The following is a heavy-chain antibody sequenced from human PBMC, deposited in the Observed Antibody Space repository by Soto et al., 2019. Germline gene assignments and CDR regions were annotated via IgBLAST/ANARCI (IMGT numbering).Heavy chain of an antibody. D-gene: IGHD6-19*01. CDR2: IYPGDSDT. J-gene: IGHJ4*02. V-gene: IGHV5-51*01. CDR3: ARTGYSSGWYEATVDY. Sequence: GGSLRLSCKGSGYSFTSYWIGWVRQMPGKGLEWMGIIYPGDSDTRYSPSFQGQVTISADKSISTAYLQWSSLKASDTAMYYCARTGYSSGWYEATVDYWGQGTLVTVSS. CDR1: GYSFTSYW.